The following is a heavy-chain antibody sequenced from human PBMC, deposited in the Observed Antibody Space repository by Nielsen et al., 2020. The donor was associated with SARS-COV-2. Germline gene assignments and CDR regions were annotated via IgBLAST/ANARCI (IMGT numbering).Heavy chain of an antibody. V-gene: IGHV3-48*03. CDR1: GFTFSNYE. Sequence: GESLKISCAATGFTFSNYEMNWVRQAPGKGLEWISYISPRGDHFFYADSVKGRFIMSRDNSKNMLYLQMDSLRAEDTAVYYCARVEVGSSSGALDIWGQGTMVSVSS. CDR3: ARVEVGSSSGALDI. CDR2: ISPRGDHF. J-gene: IGHJ3*02. D-gene: IGHD1-26*01.